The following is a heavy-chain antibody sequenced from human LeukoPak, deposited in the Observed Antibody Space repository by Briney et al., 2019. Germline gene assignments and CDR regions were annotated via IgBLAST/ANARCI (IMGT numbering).Heavy chain of an antibody. V-gene: IGHV3-11*04. Sequence: PGGSLRLSCAASGFTFSDFYMTWIRQAPGKGLEWVSYITPSGTATYYADSVKGRFTISRDNAKNSLYLQMNSLRAEDTAVYYCARTREQWQVLDYWGQGTLVTVSS. CDR3: ARTREQWQVLDY. CDR2: ITPSGTAT. CDR1: GFTFSDFY. J-gene: IGHJ4*02. D-gene: IGHD6-19*01.